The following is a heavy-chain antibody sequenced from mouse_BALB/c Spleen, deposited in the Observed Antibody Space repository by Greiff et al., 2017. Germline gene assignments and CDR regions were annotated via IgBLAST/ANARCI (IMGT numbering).Heavy chain of an antibody. CDR1: GFNIKDTY. J-gene: IGHJ4*01. CDR2: IDPANGNT. Sequence: EVQLQQSGAELVKPGASVKLSCTASGFNIKDTYMHWVKQRPEQGLEWIGRIDPANGNTKYDPKFQGKATITADTSSNTAYLQLSSLTSEDTAVYYCAITTVPPYYYAMDYWGQGTSVTVSS. V-gene: IGHV14-3*02. D-gene: IGHD1-1*01. CDR3: AITTVPPYYYAMDY.